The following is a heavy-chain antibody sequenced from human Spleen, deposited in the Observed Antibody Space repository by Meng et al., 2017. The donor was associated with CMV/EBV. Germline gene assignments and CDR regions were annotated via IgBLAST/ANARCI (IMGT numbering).Heavy chain of an antibody. Sequence: GESLKISCAASGFTFSGYEMNWVRQAPGKGLEWVSHISYTGNTISYADSVKGRFSISRDNAKNSLFLQMNSLRAEDTAIYYCARDAYGVIDSYYFDYWGQGTLVTVSS. CDR1: GFTFSGYE. J-gene: IGHJ4*02. D-gene: IGHD4-17*01. CDR2: ISYTGNTI. V-gene: IGHV3-48*03. CDR3: ARDAYGVIDSYYFDY.